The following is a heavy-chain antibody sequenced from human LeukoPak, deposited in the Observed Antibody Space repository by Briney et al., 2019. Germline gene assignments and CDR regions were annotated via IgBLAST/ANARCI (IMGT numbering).Heavy chain of an antibody. Sequence: SETLSLTCTVSGGSISSSSYYWGWIRQPPGKGLEWIGSIYYSGSTYYNPSLKSRVTISVDTSKNQFSLKLSSVTAADTAVYYCARDQESYYYGSGWFDPWGQGTLVTVSS. V-gene: IGHV4-39*07. CDR2: IYYSGST. J-gene: IGHJ5*02. CDR3: ARDQESYYYGSGWFDP. D-gene: IGHD3-10*01. CDR1: GGSISSSSYY.